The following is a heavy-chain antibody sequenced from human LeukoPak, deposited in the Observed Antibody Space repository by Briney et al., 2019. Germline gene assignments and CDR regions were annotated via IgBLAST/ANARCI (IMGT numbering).Heavy chain of an antibody. D-gene: IGHD3-9*01. J-gene: IGHJ6*02. V-gene: IGHV4-31*03. CDR2: IYYSGST. Sequence: SQTLSLTCTVSGGSTSSGGYYWSWIRQHPGKGLEWIGYIYYSGSTYYNPSLKSRVTISVDTSKNQFSLKLSSVTAADTAVYYCARDRSYYDILTGYSYYYYGMDVWGQGTTVTVSS. CDR3: ARDRSYYDILTGYSYYYYGMDV. CDR1: GGSTSSGGYY.